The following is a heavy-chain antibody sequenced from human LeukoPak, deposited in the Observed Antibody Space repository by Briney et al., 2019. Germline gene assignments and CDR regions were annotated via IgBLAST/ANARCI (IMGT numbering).Heavy chain of an antibody. CDR1: GYSISSGYY. J-gene: IGHJ5*02. CDR2: IYHSGST. Sequence: SETLSLTCTVSGYSISSGYYWGWIRQPPGKGLEWIGSIYHSGSTYYNPSLKSRVTISVDTSKNQFSLKLSSVTAADTAVYYCVRAVPAARRGFWFDPWGQGTLVTVSS. CDR3: VRAVPAARRGFWFDP. V-gene: IGHV4-38-2*02. D-gene: IGHD2-2*01.